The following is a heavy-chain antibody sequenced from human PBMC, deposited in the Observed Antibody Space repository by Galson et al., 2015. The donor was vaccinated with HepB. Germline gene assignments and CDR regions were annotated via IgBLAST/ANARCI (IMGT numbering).Heavy chain of an antibody. J-gene: IGHJ3*02. CDR1: GYALSTFS. D-gene: IGHD1-26*01. Sequence: SVNLSCTASGYALSTFSMHWVRQAPGKGLEWVAGIWPDESEKNYVHNFQGRFTMSKDNSTDTSYLQMNSLRSEDTAVYYCARVCGYYWEPSAFDIWGQGTMVTVSS. CDR2: IWPDESEK. CDR3: ARVCGYYWEPSAFDI. V-gene: IGHV1-24*01.